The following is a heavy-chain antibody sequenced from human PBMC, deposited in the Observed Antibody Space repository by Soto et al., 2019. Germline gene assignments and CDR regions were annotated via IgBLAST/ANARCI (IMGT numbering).Heavy chain of an antibody. CDR3: ARGGYYDNTWGKLSHYGLGV. D-gene: IGHD3-16*01. Sequence: QVQLVQSEAEVKKPGASVRVSCKASGYTFIRYGIAWVRQAPGQGLEWMGWISPYNDYTIYAQKLQGRVTMTADTSTRTVYMELRGLKSDDPAVYSCARGGYYDNTWGKLSHYGLGVWGQGTSVTVSS. CDR1: GYTFIRYG. J-gene: IGHJ6*02. V-gene: IGHV1-18*01. CDR2: ISPYNDYT.